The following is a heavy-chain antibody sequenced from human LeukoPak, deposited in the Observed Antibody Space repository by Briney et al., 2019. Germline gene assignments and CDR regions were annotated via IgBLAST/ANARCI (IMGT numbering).Heavy chain of an antibody. CDR2: ISGSGGST. CDR1: GFTLSTYA. J-gene: IGHJ4*02. D-gene: IGHD3-10*01. Sequence: PGGSLRLSCAASGFTLSTYAMSWVRQAPGKGLEWVSAISGSGGSTYYADSVKGRFTISRDNSKNTLYLQMNSLRAEDTAVYYCAKDPGVVLWFGELPSDYWGQGTLVTVSS. CDR3: AKDPGVVLWFGELPSDY. V-gene: IGHV3-23*01.